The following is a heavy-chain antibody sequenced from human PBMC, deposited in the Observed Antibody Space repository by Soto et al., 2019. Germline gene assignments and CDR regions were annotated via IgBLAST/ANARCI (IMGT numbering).Heavy chain of an antibody. D-gene: IGHD6-19*01. J-gene: IGHJ6*02. Sequence: QVQLVQSGAEVKKPGSSVKVSCKASGGTFSSYAISWVRQAPGQGLEWMGGIIPIFGTANYAQKFQGRVTITADESTSTAYVELSSLRSEDTAVYYCAAGYSSGWYRGGYYYGMDVWGQGTTVTVSS. CDR3: AAGYSSGWYRGGYYYGMDV. CDR2: IIPIFGTA. CDR1: GGTFSSYA. V-gene: IGHV1-69*12.